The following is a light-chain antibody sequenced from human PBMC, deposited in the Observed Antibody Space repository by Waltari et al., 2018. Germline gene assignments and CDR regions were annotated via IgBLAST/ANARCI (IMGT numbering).Light chain of an antibody. V-gene: IGKV4-1*01. CDR1: QSVLYSTNTQSY. Sequence: DIVMTQSPESLAVSLGERATINCKSSQSVLYSTNTQSYVAWYQQKPGQPPKLLIYWTSTRESGVPDRFSGSGSGTDFTLTISNLQAEDVAVYYCQQYYSTWTFGQGTKVEIK. CDR2: WTS. J-gene: IGKJ1*01. CDR3: QQYYSTWT.